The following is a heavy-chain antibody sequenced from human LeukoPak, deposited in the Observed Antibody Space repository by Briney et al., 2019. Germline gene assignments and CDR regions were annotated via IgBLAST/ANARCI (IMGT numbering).Heavy chain of an antibody. CDR2: MSSGGSTI. Sequence: PGGSLRLSCAASGFTFSPYSVNWVRQAPGKGLEWVSYMSSGGSTIYYADSVKGRFTISRDNSKNTLYLQMNSLRAEDTAVYYCAKDRVTIFGVVIIRGFYFDYWGQGTLVTVSS. D-gene: IGHD3-3*01. CDR1: GFTFSPYS. J-gene: IGHJ4*02. V-gene: IGHV3-48*01. CDR3: AKDRVTIFGVVIIRGFYFDY.